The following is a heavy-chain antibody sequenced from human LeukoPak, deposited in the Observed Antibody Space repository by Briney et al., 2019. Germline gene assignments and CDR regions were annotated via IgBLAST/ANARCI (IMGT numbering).Heavy chain of an antibody. Sequence: ASVKVSCKASGYTFSSYSINWVRQAPGQGLEWMGWISTYNGNTNYAQKLQGRVTMTTDTSTSTAYMELRSLRSDDTAVYYCAKDRWRDGSSSFDNWGQGTLVTISS. CDR2: ISTYNGNT. V-gene: IGHV1-18*01. J-gene: IGHJ4*02. D-gene: IGHD6-6*01. CDR1: GYTFSSYS. CDR3: AKDRWRDGSSSFDN.